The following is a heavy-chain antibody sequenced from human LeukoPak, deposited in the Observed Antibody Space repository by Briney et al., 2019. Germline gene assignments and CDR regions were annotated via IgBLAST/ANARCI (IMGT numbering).Heavy chain of an antibody. V-gene: IGHV1-18*01. J-gene: IGHJ4*02. CDR1: GYTFTSYG. CDR2: ISTYNGNT. Sequence: ASVKVSCKASGYTFTSYGISWVRQAPGQGLEWMGWISTYNGNTNYAQRLQGRVTMTTDTSTSTAYMELRSLRSDDTAVYFCASGTSYSSGWQYWGQGTLVTVSS. D-gene: IGHD6-19*01. CDR3: ASGTSYSSGWQY.